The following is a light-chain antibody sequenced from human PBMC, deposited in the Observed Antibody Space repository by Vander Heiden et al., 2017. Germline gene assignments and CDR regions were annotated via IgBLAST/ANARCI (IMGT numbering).Light chain of an antibody. V-gene: IGLV3-10*01. CDR1: AFPTKY. Sequence: SYPLTQPPSVSVSPGQTARMTCSGDAFPTKYAYWYQQKSGQAPVLVIYEDSKRPSGIPETFSGSSSGTMATLTISGAQVEDEADYYCYSTDSSSNQGVFGGGTKLTVL. J-gene: IGLJ2*01. CDR2: EDS. CDR3: YSTDSSSNQGV.